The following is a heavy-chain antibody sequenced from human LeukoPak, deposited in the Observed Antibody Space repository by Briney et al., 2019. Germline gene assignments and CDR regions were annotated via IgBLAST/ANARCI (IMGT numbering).Heavy chain of an antibody. CDR3: ARPRTPYSSGRFAY. J-gene: IGHJ4*02. Sequence: PSETLSLTCAVSGGSFSGYYWSWIRQPPGKGLEWIGEINHSGITNYNPSLKSRVTISIDTSKKQFSLKLSSVTVADTAMYYCARPRTPYSSGRFAYWGQGTLVTVSS. V-gene: IGHV4-34*01. CDR1: GGSFSGYY. D-gene: IGHD6-19*01. CDR2: INHSGIT.